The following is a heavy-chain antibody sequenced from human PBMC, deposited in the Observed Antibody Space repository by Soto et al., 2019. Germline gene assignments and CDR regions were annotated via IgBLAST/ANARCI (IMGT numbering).Heavy chain of an antibody. Sequence: QVQLVQSGAAVKKTGYSVKVSCKASGGTFSSYSINWVRQAPGQGLEWMGESIPIFGTANYAQKFQGRVTITADESTSTAYMELSSLRSEDTAVYYCARDGVRHSGGIDYWGQGTLVTVSS. CDR3: ARDGVRHSGGIDY. CDR1: GGTFSSYS. V-gene: IGHV1-69*01. D-gene: IGHD2-8*01. J-gene: IGHJ4*02. CDR2: SIPIFGTA.